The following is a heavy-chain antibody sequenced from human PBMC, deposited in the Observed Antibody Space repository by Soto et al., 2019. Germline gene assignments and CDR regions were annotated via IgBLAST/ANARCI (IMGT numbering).Heavy chain of an antibody. D-gene: IGHD1-26*01. CDR2: IIPIFGTA. CDR1: GGTFSSYA. Sequence: GASVKVSCKASGGTFSSYAISWVRQAPGQGLEWMGGIIPIFGTANYAQKFQGRVTITADESTSTAYMELSSLRSEDTAVYYCASGGSSYYYYYGMDVWGQGTTVTVSS. J-gene: IGHJ6*02. CDR3: ASGGSSYYYYYGMDV. V-gene: IGHV1-69*13.